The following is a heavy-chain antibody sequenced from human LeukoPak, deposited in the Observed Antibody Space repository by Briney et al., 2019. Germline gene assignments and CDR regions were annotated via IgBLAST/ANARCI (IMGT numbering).Heavy chain of an antibody. CDR1: GFTFSNYA. D-gene: IGHD2-15*01. J-gene: IGHJ6*03. Sequence: GGSLRLSCAASGFTFSNYAMSWVRQAPGKGLEWVSTISGSGGSTYYADSVKGRFTTSRDNSKNTLYLQMYSLRAEDTALYYCAKASRIVVVVAATSPYYYYMDVWGKGTTVTVSS. CDR3: AKASRIVVVVAATSPYYYYMDV. CDR2: ISGSGGST. V-gene: IGHV3-23*01.